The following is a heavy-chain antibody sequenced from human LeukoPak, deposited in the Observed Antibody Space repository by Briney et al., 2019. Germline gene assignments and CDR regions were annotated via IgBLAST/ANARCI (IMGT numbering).Heavy chain of an antibody. Sequence: GGSLRLSCAASGFTFSNAWMSWVRQAPGRGLEWVGRIKSKTDGGTTDYAAPVKGRFTISRDDSKNTLYLQMNSLKTEDTAVYYCTTARGRSSGWYYFDYWGQRTLVTVSS. CDR1: GFTFSNAW. CDR2: IKSKTDGGTT. V-gene: IGHV3-15*01. D-gene: IGHD6-19*01. CDR3: TTARGRSSGWYYFDY. J-gene: IGHJ4*02.